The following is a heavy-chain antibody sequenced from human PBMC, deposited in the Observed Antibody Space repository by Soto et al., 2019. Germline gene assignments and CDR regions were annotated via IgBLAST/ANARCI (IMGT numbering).Heavy chain of an antibody. V-gene: IGHV4-4*02. CDR2: IYHSGST. Sequence: QVQLQESGPGLVKPSGTLSLTCAVSGGSISSSNWWSWVRQPPGKGLEWIGEIYHSGSTNYNPSLKSRVTISVDKSKNQYSLKLSSVTAADTAVYYCARVRYSGWYHPCFDYWGQGTLVTVSS. D-gene: IGHD6-19*01. J-gene: IGHJ4*02. CDR1: GGSISSSNW. CDR3: ARVRYSGWYHPCFDY.